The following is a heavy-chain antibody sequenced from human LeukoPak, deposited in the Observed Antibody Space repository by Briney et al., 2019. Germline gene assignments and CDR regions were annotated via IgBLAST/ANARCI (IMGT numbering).Heavy chain of an antibody. J-gene: IGHJ4*02. CDR1: GFTFSSYG. CDR3: AKDTGASD. CDR2: ISYDGSNK. D-gene: IGHD1-26*01. V-gene: IGHV3-30*18. Sequence: PGGSLRLSCAASGFTFSSYGMHWVRQAPGKGLEWVGVISYDGSNKYYADSVKGRFTISRDNSKNTLYLQMNSLRAEDTAVYCCAKDTGASDWGQGTLVTVSS.